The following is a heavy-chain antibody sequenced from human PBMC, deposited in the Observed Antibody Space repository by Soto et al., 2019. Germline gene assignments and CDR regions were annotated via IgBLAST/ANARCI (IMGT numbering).Heavy chain of an antibody. Sequence: PSETLSLTCTVSGGSISSYYWSWIRQPPGKGLEWIGYIYYSGSTNYNPSLKSRVTISVDTSKNQFSLKLSSVTAADTAVYYCAGRSVYDSSGYYSWAFDYWGQGPLVTVS. J-gene: IGHJ4*02. CDR1: GGSISSYY. V-gene: IGHV4-59*08. D-gene: IGHD3-22*01. CDR2: IYYSGST. CDR3: AGRSVYDSSGYYSWAFDY.